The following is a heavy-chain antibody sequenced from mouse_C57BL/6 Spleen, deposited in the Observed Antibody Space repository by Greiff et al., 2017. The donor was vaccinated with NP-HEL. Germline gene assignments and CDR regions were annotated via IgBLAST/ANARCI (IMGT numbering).Heavy chain of an antibody. V-gene: IGHV1-18*01. J-gene: IGHJ1*03. Sequence: VQLQQSGPELVKPGASVKIPCKASGYTFTDYNMDWVKQSHGKSLEWIGDINPNNGGTIYNQKFKGKATLTVDKSSSTAYMELRSLTSEDTAVYYCARSPLITTVVATEYFDVWGTGTTVTVSS. CDR2: INPNNGGT. D-gene: IGHD1-1*01. CDR1: GYTFTDYN. CDR3: ARSPLITTVVATEYFDV.